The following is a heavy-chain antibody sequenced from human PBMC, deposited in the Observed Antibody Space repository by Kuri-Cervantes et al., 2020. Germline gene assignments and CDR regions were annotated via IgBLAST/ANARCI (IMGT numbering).Heavy chain of an antibody. V-gene: IGHV3-7*03. CDR1: GFTFGIYW. CDR2: IKTDGSTQ. J-gene: IGHJ4*02. Sequence: GESLKISCAASGFTFGIYWMAWLRQAPGKGLEWVANIKTDGSTQYYVDSVKGRFTISRDNAQNSLYLQMNSLRAEDTALYYCARGRLEQWLVPFDYWGQGTLVTVSS. CDR3: ARGRLEQWLVPFDY. D-gene: IGHD6-19*01.